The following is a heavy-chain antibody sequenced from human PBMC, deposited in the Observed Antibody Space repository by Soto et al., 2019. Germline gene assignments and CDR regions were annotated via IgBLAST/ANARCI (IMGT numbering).Heavy chain of an antibody. CDR1: GFTFSSYA. CDR3: ARGSMGASYYFDY. V-gene: IGHV3-30*04. J-gene: IGHJ4*02. CDR2: ISYDGSNK. D-gene: IGHD1-26*01. Sequence: GGSLRLSCAASGFTFSSYAMHWVRQAPGKGLEWVAVISYDGSNKYYADSVKGRFTISRDNSKNTLYLQMNSLRAEDTAVYYCARGSMGASYYFDYWGQGTLVTVSS.